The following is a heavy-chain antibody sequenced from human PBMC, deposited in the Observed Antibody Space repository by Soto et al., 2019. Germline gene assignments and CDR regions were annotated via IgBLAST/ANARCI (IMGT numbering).Heavy chain of an antibody. CDR3: ARRPYYGMDV. V-gene: IGHV4-34*01. Sequence: PSETMSVTSAVGGGSFNNYYWSWIRHSPGKGLECIGEIDHSGFTNYNPSLKSRVTISIDTSRNYLSLNLTSVTAADTAVYYCARRPYYGMDVWGQGTTVTVSS. CDR2: IDHSGFT. J-gene: IGHJ6*02. CDR1: GGSFNNYY.